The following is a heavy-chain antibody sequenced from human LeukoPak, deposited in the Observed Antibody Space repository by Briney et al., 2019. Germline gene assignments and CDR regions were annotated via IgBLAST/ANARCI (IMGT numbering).Heavy chain of an antibody. D-gene: IGHD3-22*01. CDR1: GYSISSGYY. V-gene: IGHV4-38-2*02. CDR3: ARATSNGYYYGMIDY. CDR2: IYHSGST. J-gene: IGHJ4*02. Sequence: SETLSLTCTVSGYSISSGYYWGWIRQPPGKGLEWIGSIYHSGSTYYNPSLKSRVTISVDKSKNQFSLKLSSVTAADTAVYYCARATSNGYYYGMIDYWGQGTLVTVSS.